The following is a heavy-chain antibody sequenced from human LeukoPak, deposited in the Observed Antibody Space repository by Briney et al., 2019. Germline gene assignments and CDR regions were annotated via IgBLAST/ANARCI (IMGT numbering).Heavy chain of an antibody. Sequence: SRTRSLTCAISGDSFSSNSVTWNWIRQSPSRGLEWLGRTYYRSTWYNDYAVSVRGRITVNPDTSKNQFSLHLNSVTPEDTAVYYCARRLTQYDCFDPWGQGILVTVSS. CDR3: ARRLTQYDCFDP. J-gene: IGHJ5*02. V-gene: IGHV6-1*01. CDR1: GDSFSSNSVT. CDR2: TYYRSTWYN. D-gene: IGHD2-2*01.